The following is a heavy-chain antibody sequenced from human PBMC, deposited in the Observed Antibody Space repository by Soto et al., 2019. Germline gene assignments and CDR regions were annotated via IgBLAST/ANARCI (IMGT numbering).Heavy chain of an antibody. CDR3: ARVCSSTSCYPARYWYFDL. CDR1: GFTFSYYE. CDR2: ISSSSGSTI. V-gene: IGHV3-48*03. J-gene: IGHJ2*01. D-gene: IGHD2-2*01. Sequence: PVGSLRLSCAASGFTFSYYEMNWVRQAPGKGLEWVSYISSSSGSTIYYADSVKGRFTISRDNTKNSLYLQMNSLRAEDTAVYYCARVCSSTSCYPARYWYFDLWGRGTLVTVSS.